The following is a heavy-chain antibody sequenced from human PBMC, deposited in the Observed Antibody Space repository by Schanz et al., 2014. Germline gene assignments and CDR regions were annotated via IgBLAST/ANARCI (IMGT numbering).Heavy chain of an antibody. V-gene: IGHV3-23*01. CDR3: AKGRFGELSAFDI. D-gene: IGHD3-10*01. J-gene: IGHJ3*02. CDR2: ISGSGGST. CDR1: GFPFTAYP. Sequence: EVQLLESGGGLLQPGGSLRLSCAPSGFPFTAYPLSWFLQAPGKGVEWVTAISGSGGSTYNADSVKARFTISRDNTKNTQYLKMNSLRDEDTAVYYCAKGRFGELSAFDIWGQGTMVNVSS.